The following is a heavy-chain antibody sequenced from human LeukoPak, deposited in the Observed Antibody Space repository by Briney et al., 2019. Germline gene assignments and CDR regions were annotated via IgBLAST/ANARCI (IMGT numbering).Heavy chain of an antibody. CDR2: INSDGSST. CDR3: TRQQLDAFDI. D-gene: IGHD6-13*01. Sequence: PGGSLRLSCAASGFTFSTYWMHWVRQAPGTGLVWVSRINSDGSSTTHADSVKGRFTISRDNAKNTLSLQMSSLRAEDTAVYYCTRQQLDAFDIWGPGTMVTVSS. V-gene: IGHV3-74*01. CDR1: GFTFSTYW. J-gene: IGHJ3*02.